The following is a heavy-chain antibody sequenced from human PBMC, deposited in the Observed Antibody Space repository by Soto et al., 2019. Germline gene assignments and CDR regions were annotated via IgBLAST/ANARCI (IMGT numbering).Heavy chain of an antibody. Sequence: EVQLVESGGGLVKPGGSLRLSCAASGFTFSNYSMTWVRLAPGKGLEWVSAISSETTKISYADSVKGRFTISRDNAHSSVFLLMRSLRAGETAVYYCAKVWDQWLLEIDYWGQGSLVTVAS. D-gene: IGHD6-19*01. V-gene: IGHV3-21*01. CDR2: ISSETTKI. J-gene: IGHJ4*02. CDR1: GFTFSNYS. CDR3: AKVWDQWLLEIDY.